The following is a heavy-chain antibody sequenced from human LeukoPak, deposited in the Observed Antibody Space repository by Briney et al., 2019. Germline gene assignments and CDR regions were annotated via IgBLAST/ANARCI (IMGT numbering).Heavy chain of an antibody. D-gene: IGHD3-16*01. J-gene: IGHJ6*03. CDR2: ISSTSSFI. Sequence: GSLRLSCAAPGFIFSTYSMNWVRQAPGKGLEWVSSISSTSSFIYYADSVKGRFTISRDNAKNSLYLQMNSLRAEDTAVYYCAGGNYYYYMDVWGKGTTVTVSS. CDR3: AGGNYYYYMDV. V-gene: IGHV3-21*01. CDR1: GFIFSTYS.